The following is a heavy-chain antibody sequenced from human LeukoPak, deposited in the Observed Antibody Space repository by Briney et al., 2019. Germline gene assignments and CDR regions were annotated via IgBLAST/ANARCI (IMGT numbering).Heavy chain of an antibody. D-gene: IGHD3-22*01. V-gene: IGHV1-69*13. J-gene: IGHJ4*02. CDR1: GGTFSSYA. Sequence: GASVKVSCKASGGTFSSYAISWVRQAPGQGLEWMGGIIPIFGTANYAQKFQGRVTITADESTSTAYMELSSLRSEDTAVYYCARDHLNYYDSSGFDYWGQGTLVTVSS. CDR3: ARDHLNYYDSSGFDY. CDR2: IIPIFGTA.